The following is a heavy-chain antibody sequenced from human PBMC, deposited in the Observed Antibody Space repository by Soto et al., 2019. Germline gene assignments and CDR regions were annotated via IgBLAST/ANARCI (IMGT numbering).Heavy chain of an antibody. D-gene: IGHD2-15*01. J-gene: IGHJ4*02. CDR3: AGGAPAKYCSGGSCYKGSFHF. Sequence: SVKVSCKSSGGTFRSYSINWVRQAPGQGLEWMGGIIPVFGITNHAQRFQTRVTISADESTTTAYMELSSLTSNDTAVYYCAGGAPAKYCSGGSCYKGSFHFWGQGTLVTVSS. CDR2: IIPVFGIT. V-gene: IGHV1-69*13. CDR1: GGTFRSYS.